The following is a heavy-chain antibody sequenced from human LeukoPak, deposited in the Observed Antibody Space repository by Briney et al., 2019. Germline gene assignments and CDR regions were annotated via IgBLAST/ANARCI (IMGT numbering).Heavy chain of an antibody. CDR1: GGSISSYY. Sequence: SETLSLTFTGSGGSISSYYWTWIRQPAGKGLEWIGRIYSRGSTNYNPCLKSRVTVSVDTSKIHVSLKLSSVTAAGTADDCSARDLVGRGGRASEYNWFDPWGQGTLVTVSS. CDR2: IYSRGST. D-gene: IGHD3-10*01. J-gene: IGHJ5*02. V-gene: IGHV4-4*07. CDR3: ARDLVGRGGRASEYNWFDP.